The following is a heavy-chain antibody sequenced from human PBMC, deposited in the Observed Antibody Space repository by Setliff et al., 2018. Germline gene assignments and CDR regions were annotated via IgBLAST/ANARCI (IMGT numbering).Heavy chain of an antibody. D-gene: IGHD3-10*01. CDR3: ARDISLGKAAVWFGELKGWFDP. J-gene: IGHJ5*02. CDR1: GGTFSSYT. V-gene: IGHV1-69*04. Sequence: SVKVTCKASGGTFSSYTISWVRQAPGQGLEWMGRVIPILGIANYAQKFQGRVTITADKSTSTAYMELSSLRSEDTAVYYCARDISLGKAAVWFGELKGWFDPWGQGTLVTVSS. CDR2: VIPILGIA.